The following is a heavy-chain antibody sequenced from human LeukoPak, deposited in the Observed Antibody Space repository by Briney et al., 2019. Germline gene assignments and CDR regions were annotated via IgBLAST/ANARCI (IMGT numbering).Heavy chain of an antibody. CDR3: ARDLETDISDAFDI. V-gene: IGHV3-66*01. CDR2: LYSGGST. CDR1: GFTVSSNY. J-gene: IGHJ3*02. D-gene: IGHD3-9*01. Sequence: PGGSLRLSCAASGFTVSSNYMSWVRQAPGKGLEWVSVLYSGGSTYNADSVKGRFTISGDNSKNTLYLQMNSLRAEDTAVYYCARDLETDISDAFDIWGQGTMVTVSS.